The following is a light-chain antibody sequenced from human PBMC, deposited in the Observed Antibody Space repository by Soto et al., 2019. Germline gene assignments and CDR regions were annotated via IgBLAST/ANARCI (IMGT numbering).Light chain of an antibody. CDR2: DAS. CDR1: QSVSSY. CDR3: QHRNNRPFS. Sequence: EIVLTQSPATLSLSPGERATLSGRASQSVSSYLAWYQQKPGQAPRLLIYDASNRATGIPARFSGSGSGTDFTLTISSLEPEDSAVYYCQHRNNRPFSFGPGTKVDIK. V-gene: IGKV3-11*01. J-gene: IGKJ3*01.